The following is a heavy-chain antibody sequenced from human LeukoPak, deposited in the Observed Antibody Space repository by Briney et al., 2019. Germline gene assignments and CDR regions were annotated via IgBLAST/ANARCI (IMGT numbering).Heavy chain of an antibody. CDR3: AKDLYSGYEGSNLFVP. CDR2: IRYDGGNK. J-gene: IGHJ5*02. V-gene: IGHV3-30*02. Sequence: GGSLRLSCAASGFTFSSYGMHWVRQAPGKGLEWVAFIRYDGGNKYYGDSVKGRFTISRDNSKNTLYLQMNSLRAEDAAMYYCAKDLYSGYEGSNLFVPWGQGTLVTVSS. D-gene: IGHD5-12*01. CDR1: GFTFSSYG.